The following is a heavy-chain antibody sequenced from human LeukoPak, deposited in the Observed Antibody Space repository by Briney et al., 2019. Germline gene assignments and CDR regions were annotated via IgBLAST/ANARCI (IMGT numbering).Heavy chain of an antibody. CDR2: INPNSGGT. CDR3: ARGPGKWLASKAPHYYGMDV. V-gene: IGHV1-2*02. J-gene: IGHJ6*02. D-gene: IGHD6-19*01. Sequence: ASVKVSCKASGYTFTGYYMHWVRQAPGQGLEWMGWINPNSGGTNYAQKFQGRVTMTRDTSISTAYTELSRLRSDDTAVYYCARGPGKWLASKAPHYYGMDVWGQGTTVTVSS. CDR1: GYTFTGYY.